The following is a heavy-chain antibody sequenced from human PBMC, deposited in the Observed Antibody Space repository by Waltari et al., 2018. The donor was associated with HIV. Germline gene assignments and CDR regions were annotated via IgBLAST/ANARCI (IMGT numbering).Heavy chain of an antibody. CDR3: AKGTLNPLTTDY. J-gene: IGHJ4*02. Sequence: EVQLLESGGGLVQPGGSLRLSLAGPGFTFRSVAMTWVRQAPGKGLEWVSAIFGDGGSTFYADSVKGRFTISRDNSKNTLYLQMNSLRAEDTAVYYCAKGTLNPLTTDYWGQGTLVTVSS. CDR1: GFTFRSVA. V-gene: IGHV3-23*01. CDR2: IFGDGGST. D-gene: IGHD4-17*01.